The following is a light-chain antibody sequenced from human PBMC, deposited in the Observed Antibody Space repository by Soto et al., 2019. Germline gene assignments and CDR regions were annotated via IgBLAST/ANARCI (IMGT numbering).Light chain of an antibody. CDR3: QQRSTWPRNT. CDR2: DIS. V-gene: IGKV3-11*01. CDR1: QTVPSY. Sequence: EVVLTQSPATLSLSPGARATLSCRASQTVPSYLAWYQQKPGQSPRLLIYDISNRATGIPARFSGSGSGTXXXXXIXXXEXEXSATYYCQQRSTWPRNTFGQGTKLEI. J-gene: IGKJ2*01.